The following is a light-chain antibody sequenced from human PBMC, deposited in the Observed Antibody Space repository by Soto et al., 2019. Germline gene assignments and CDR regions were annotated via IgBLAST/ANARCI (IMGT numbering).Light chain of an antibody. CDR3: SSYTTSSTAYV. CDR1: SSNIGAGYD. Sequence: QSVLTQPPSVSGAPGQRVTISCTGSSSNIGAGYDVHWYQQLPGTAPKLLIYGNSNRPSGVPDRFSGSKSGTSASLAITGLQAEDEADYYCSSYTTSSTAYVFGIGTKLTVL. V-gene: IGLV1-40*01. J-gene: IGLJ1*01. CDR2: GNS.